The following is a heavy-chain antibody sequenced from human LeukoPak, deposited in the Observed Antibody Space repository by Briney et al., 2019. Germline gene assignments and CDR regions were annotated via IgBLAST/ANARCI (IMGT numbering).Heavy chain of an antibody. CDR2: IWYDGSNK. D-gene: IGHD4-23*01. CDR1: GFTFSSYG. J-gene: IGHJ4*02. CDR3: AKGGDYGGNSYFDY. V-gene: IGHV3-33*06. Sequence: GRSLRLSCAASGFTFSSYGMHWVRQTPGKGLEWVAVIWYDGSNKYYADSVKGRFTISRDNSKNTLYLQMNSLRAEDTAVYYCAKGGDYGGNSYFDYWGQGTLVTVSS.